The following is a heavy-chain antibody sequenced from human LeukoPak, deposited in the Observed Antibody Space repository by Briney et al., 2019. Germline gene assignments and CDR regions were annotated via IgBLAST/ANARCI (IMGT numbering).Heavy chain of an antibody. V-gene: IGHV4-34*01. CDR2: INHSGST. CDR1: GGSFSGYY. Sequence: SETLSLTCAVYGGSFSGYYWSWIRQPPGKGLEWIGEINHSGSTNYNPSLKSRVTISVDTSKNQFSLKLSSVTAADTAVYYCARVGVTFGGVIVFDYWGREPWSPSPQ. CDR3: ARVGVTFGGVIVFDY. J-gene: IGHJ4*02. D-gene: IGHD3-16*02.